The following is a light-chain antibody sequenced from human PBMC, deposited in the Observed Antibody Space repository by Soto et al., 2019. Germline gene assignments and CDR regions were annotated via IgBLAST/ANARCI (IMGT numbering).Light chain of an antibody. CDR1: RDIRGY. CDR3: QQLSDYPLT. Sequence: DIQLTQSPSFLSASVGDRINITCRASRDIRGYLAWFQQKPGKAPKVLISAASSLQGGVPSRFSGSGSGTEFTLTISCLQPEDFATYYCQQLSDYPLTFGGGTKVDIK. CDR2: AAS. J-gene: IGKJ4*01. V-gene: IGKV1-9*01.